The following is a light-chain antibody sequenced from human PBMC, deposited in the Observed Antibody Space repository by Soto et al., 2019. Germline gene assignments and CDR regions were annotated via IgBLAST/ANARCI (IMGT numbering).Light chain of an antibody. V-gene: IGLV2-23*01. CDR2: DGT. CDR3: CLYVGGRTYL. CDR1: VGL. Sequence: QSALTQPASVSGSPGQSITISCTGTVGLVSWYQQHPGKVPKLIIYDGTKRPSGVSSRFSGSKSGNTAPLTISGLQTEDEADYYCCLYVGGRTYLFGTGTKVTVL. J-gene: IGLJ1*01.